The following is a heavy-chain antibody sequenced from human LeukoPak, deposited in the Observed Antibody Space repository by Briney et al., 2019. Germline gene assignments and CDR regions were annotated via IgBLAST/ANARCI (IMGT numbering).Heavy chain of an antibody. CDR3: AKSYMVRGVIEYFDY. CDR1: GFTSSTYA. J-gene: IGHJ4*02. CDR2: ISGSGGST. Sequence: GGSLRLSCAASGFTSSTYAMSWVRQAPGKGLEWVSAISGSGGSTYYADSVKGRFTISRDNSKNTLYLQMNSLRAEDTAVYYCAKSYMVRGVIEYFDYWGQGTLVTVSS. D-gene: IGHD3-10*01. V-gene: IGHV3-23*01.